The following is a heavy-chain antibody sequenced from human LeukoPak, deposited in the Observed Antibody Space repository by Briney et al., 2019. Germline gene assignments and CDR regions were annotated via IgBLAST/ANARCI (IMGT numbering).Heavy chain of an antibody. D-gene: IGHD4-17*01. CDR1: GFIFSGSA. Sequence: GGSLRLSCAASGFIFSGSAMPWVRQASGKGLEWVALIRSKSNNFAAAYGAPVRGRFTVSRDDSRNTAYLQMNRLKDEDTAVYYCTSLTTKTPWGQGTLVTVSS. V-gene: IGHV3-73*01. J-gene: IGHJ5*02. CDR2: IRSKSNNFAA. CDR3: TSLTTKTP.